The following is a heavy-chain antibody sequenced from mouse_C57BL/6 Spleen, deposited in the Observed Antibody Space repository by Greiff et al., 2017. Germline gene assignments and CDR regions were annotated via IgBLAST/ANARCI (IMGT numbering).Heavy chain of an antibody. V-gene: IGHV5-15*01. CDR2: ISNLAYSI. Sequence: EVKVVESGGGLVQPGGSLKLSCAASGFTFSDYGMAWVRQAPRKGPEWVAFISNLAYSIYYADTVTGRFTISRENAKNTLYLEMSSLRSEDTAMYYCARHNGYYAMDYWGQGTSVTVSS. CDR1: GFTFSDYG. CDR3: ARHNGYYAMDY. D-gene: IGHD1-2*01. J-gene: IGHJ4*01.